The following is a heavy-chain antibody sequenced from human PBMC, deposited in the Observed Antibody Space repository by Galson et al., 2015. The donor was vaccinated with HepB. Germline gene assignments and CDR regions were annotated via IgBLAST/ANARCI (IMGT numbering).Heavy chain of an antibody. CDR3: AKGIYFDWLLLDY. CDR1: GFTFSSYA. J-gene: IGHJ4*02. V-gene: IGHV3-23*01. Sequence: SLRLSCAASGFTFSSYAMSWVRQAPGKGLEWVSAISGSGGSTYYADSVKGRSTISRDNSKNTLYLQMNSLRAEDTAVYYCAKGIYFDWLLLDYWGQGTLVTVSS. D-gene: IGHD3-9*01. CDR2: ISGSGGST.